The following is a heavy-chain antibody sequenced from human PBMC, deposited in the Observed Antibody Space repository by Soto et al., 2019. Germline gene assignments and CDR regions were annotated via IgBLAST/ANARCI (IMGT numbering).Heavy chain of an antibody. J-gene: IGHJ6*02. Sequence: GSLGLSCAASGFTFSSYEMNGVRQAPGKGLEWVSYISSSGSTIYYADSVKGRFTISRDNAKNSLYLQMNSLRAEDTAVYYCARDYEETGTQGGYYYYGMDVWGQGTTVTVSS. V-gene: IGHV3-48*03. D-gene: IGHD1-7*01. CDR3: ARDYEETGTQGGYYYYGMDV. CDR1: GFTFSSYE. CDR2: ISSSGSTI.